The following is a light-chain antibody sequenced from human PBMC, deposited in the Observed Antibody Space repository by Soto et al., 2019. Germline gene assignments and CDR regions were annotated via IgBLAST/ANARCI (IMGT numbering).Light chain of an antibody. CDR1: QTVSSNY. J-gene: IGKJ4*01. V-gene: IGKV3-20*01. CDR2: GSF. CDR3: QQSGSTLFT. Sequence: EVVLTQSPGTLSLPPGERATLSCRASQTVSSNYLAWYQQKPGQAPRLLIYGSFNRAPGIPHRFSGSWSGTDFTLTISRLEPEDFAVYYCQQSGSTLFTFGGGTKVE.